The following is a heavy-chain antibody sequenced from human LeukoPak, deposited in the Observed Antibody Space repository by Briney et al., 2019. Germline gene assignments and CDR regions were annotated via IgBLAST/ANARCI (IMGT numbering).Heavy chain of an antibody. CDR3: AREEKPAADRREYWYFDL. J-gene: IGHJ2*01. V-gene: IGHV3-7*01. CDR2: IKQDGSEK. D-gene: IGHD1-14*01. CDR1: GFTFSSYW. Sequence: GGSLRLSCAASGFTFSSYWMSWVRQAPGKGLEWVANIKQDGSEKYYVDSVKGRFTISRDNAKNSLYLQMNSLRAEDTAVYYCAREEKPAADRREYWYFDLWGRGTLVTVSS.